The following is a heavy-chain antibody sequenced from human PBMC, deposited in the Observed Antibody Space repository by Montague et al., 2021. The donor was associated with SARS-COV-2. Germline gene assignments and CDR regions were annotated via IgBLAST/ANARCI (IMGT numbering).Heavy chain of an antibody. J-gene: IGHJ3*02. CDR3: AKYRAIFYECWRITNDAFDI. Sequence: SLRLSCAASGFTFSSYAMSWVRQAPGKGLEWVSDIYIGGSSTYYADSVKGRFTISRDNSKNTLHLQMNSLRAEDTAVYYCAKYRAIFYECWRITNDAFDIWGQGTMVTVSS. V-gene: IGHV3-23*03. D-gene: IGHD3-3*01. CDR2: IYIGGSST. CDR1: GFTFSSYA.